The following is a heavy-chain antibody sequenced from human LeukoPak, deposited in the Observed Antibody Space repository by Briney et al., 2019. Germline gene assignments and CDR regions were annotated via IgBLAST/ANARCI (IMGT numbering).Heavy chain of an antibody. Sequence: GASVKVSCKASGYTFTSYDINWVRQATGQGLEWMGWMNPNSGNTGYAQKFQGRVTMTRNTSISTAYMELSSLRSEDTAVYYCARGLAYCGGDCYWFGSPRRYYLDYWGQGTLVTVSS. CDR3: ARGLAYCGGDCYWFGSPRRYYLDY. V-gene: IGHV1-8*01. CDR2: MNPNSGNT. CDR1: GYTFTSYD. J-gene: IGHJ4*02. D-gene: IGHD2-21*02.